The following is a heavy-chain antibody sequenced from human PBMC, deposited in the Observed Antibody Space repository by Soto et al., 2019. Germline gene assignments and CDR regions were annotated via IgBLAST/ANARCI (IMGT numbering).Heavy chain of an antibody. Sequence: SETLSLTCTVSGGSISSSSYYWGWIRQPPGKGLEWIGSIYYSGSTYYNPSLKSRVTISVDTSKNQFSLKLSSVTAADTAVYYCAIHLGAYCGGDCDSWGQGTLVTVSS. CDR1: GGSISSSSYY. V-gene: IGHV4-39*01. CDR2: IYYSGST. D-gene: IGHD2-21*01. J-gene: IGHJ5*02. CDR3: AIHLGAYCGGDCDS.